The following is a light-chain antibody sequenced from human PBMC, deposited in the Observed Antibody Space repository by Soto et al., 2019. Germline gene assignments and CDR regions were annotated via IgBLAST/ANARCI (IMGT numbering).Light chain of an antibody. CDR1: SSDVGGYNY. J-gene: IGLJ1*01. CDR3: SSYTSSSFYV. CDR2: AVS. Sequence: QSVLTQPASVSGSPGQSITISCTGTSSDVGGYNYVSWYQQHPGKAPKLMIYAVSNRPSGVSNRFSGSKSGNTASLTISGLQAEDEADYYCSSYTSSSFYVFGTGTQLTVL. V-gene: IGLV2-14*01.